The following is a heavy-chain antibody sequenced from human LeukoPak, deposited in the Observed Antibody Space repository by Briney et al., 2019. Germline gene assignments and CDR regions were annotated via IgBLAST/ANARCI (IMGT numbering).Heavy chain of an antibody. V-gene: IGHV4-39*01. CDR2: IYYSGST. CDR3: ATHPLLDY. Sequence: SETLSLTCTVSGDSIRRDNYYWGWIRQPPGKGLEWIGSIYYSGSTYYNPSLKSRVSISVDPSKSQFSLKLTSVTAAGTAVYYCATHPLLDYWGQGSLVTVSS. J-gene: IGHJ4*02. D-gene: IGHD3-16*02. CDR1: GDSIRRDNYY.